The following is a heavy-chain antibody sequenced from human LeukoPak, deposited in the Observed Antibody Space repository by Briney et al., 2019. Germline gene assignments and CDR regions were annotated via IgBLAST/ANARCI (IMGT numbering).Heavy chain of an antibody. CDR3: AELGITMIGGV. D-gene: IGHD3-10*02. V-gene: IGHV3-48*03. J-gene: IGHJ6*04. CDR1: GFTFSSYE. Sequence: GGSLRLSCAASGFTFSSYEMNWVRQAPGKGLEWVSYISSSGSTIYYADSVNGRFTISRDNAKSSLYLQMNSLRAEHTAVYYCAELGITMIGGVWGKGTTVTISS. CDR2: ISSSGSTI.